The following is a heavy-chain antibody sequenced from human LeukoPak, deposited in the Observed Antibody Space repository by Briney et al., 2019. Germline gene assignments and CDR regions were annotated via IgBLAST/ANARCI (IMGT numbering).Heavy chain of an antibody. J-gene: IGHJ3*02. V-gene: IGHV4-34*01. CDR2: INHSGST. D-gene: IGHD3-22*01. CDR3: ARGIPHYSYDSSGYWSYGRDAFDI. CDR1: GWSFSGYY. Sequence: SETLSLTCAVYGWSFSGYYWSWIRQPPGKGLEWIGEINHSGSTNYNPSLKSRVTISVDTSKNQFSLKLRSVPAADTAVYYCARGIPHYSYDSSGYWSYGRDAFDIWGHGTMVTVSS.